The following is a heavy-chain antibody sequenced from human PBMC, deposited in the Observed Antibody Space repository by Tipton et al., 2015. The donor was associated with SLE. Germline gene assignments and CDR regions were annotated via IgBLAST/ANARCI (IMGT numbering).Heavy chain of an antibody. D-gene: IGHD6-13*01. CDR3: ATSSRHHYWYFDL. CDR2: IFYSGTT. V-gene: IGHV4-39*07. CDR1: GGSISSTTYY. Sequence: TLSLTCTVSGGSISSTTYYWGWIRQSPGKGLEWIGSIFYSGTTYYSPSLKSRVAISVDTSKNQFSLKLSSVTAADTAVYYCATSSRHHYWYFDLWGRGTLVTVSS. J-gene: IGHJ2*01.